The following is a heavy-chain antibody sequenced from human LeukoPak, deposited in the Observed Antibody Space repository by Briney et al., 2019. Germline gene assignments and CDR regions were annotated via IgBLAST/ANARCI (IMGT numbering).Heavy chain of an antibody. V-gene: IGHV4-39*07. CDR2: VFYSGGT. D-gene: IGHD3-3*01. Sequence: SETLSLTCTVSGGSISNTDYYWGWIRQPPGKGLEWIGNVFYSGGTYYNPSLKSRVTISVDMSKNQFSLRLTSVTAADTAVYYCARRYYDFWSGYLELGFDYWGQGTLVTVSS. CDR1: GGSISNTDYY. J-gene: IGHJ4*02. CDR3: ARRYYDFWSGYLELGFDY.